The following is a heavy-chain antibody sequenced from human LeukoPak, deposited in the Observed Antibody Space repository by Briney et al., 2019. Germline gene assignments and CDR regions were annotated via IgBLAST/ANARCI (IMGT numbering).Heavy chain of an antibody. V-gene: IGHV3-53*01. J-gene: IGHJ4*02. CDR1: GFTFSTYS. CDR3: ARDFYYDSSGYGY. D-gene: IGHD3-22*01. Sequence: GGSLRLSCAASGFTFSTYSMNWVRQAPGKGLEWVSVIYSGGSTYYADSVKGRFTISRDNSKNTLYLQMNSLRAEDTAVYYCARDFYYDSSGYGYWGQGTLVTVSS. CDR2: IYSGGST.